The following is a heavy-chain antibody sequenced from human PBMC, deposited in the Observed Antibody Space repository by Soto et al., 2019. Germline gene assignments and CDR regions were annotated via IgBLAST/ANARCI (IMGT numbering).Heavy chain of an antibody. V-gene: IGHV3-74*01. CDR2: INTDGTNS. Sequence: GGSLRLSCAASGLTFNRYWMHWVRHAPGKGLVWVSHINTDGTNSNYADSVKGRFTISRDNAKSTLFLQMNSLRDEDTAVYYCAREFCSGGNCYTYYFDPWGQGTPVTVSS. D-gene: IGHD2-15*01. J-gene: IGHJ5*02. CDR3: AREFCSGGNCYTYYFDP. CDR1: GLTFNRYW.